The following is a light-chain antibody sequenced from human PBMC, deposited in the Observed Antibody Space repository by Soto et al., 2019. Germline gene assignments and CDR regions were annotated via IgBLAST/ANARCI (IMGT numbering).Light chain of an antibody. CDR3: QQSYSTPQH. V-gene: IGKV1-39*01. Sequence: DIQMTQSPSSLSASVGDRVTITCRASQSISSYLNWYQQKPGKAHKPLIYAASSLQSGVPSRFSGSGSGTDFTLNISSLQPEDFATDYCQQSYSTPQHFGPGTKVDIK. CDR1: QSISSY. J-gene: IGKJ3*01. CDR2: AAS.